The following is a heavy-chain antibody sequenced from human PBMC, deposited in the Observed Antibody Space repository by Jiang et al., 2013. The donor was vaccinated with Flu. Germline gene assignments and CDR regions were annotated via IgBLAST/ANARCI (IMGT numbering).Heavy chain of an antibody. Sequence: AEVKKPGASVKVSCKASGYTFTSYYIHWVRRAPGQGLEWMGIINPSGGSTNYAQKFQGRVTMTRDTSTNTVYMELSSLRSEDTAVYYCARLRPAYNIAAAGPFDYWGQGTLVTVSS. CDR1: GYTFTSYY. V-gene: IGHV1-46*03. D-gene: IGHD6-13*01. CDR2: INPSGGST. J-gene: IGHJ4*02. CDR3: ARLRPAYNIAAAGPFDY.